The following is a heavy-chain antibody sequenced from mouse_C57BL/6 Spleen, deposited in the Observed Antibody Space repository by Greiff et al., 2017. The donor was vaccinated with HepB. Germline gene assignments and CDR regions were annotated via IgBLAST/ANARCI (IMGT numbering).Heavy chain of an antibody. V-gene: IGHV1-22*01. CDR1: GYTFTDYN. D-gene: IGHD1-1*01. Sequence: EVQLQQSGPELVKPGASVKMSCKASGYTFTDYNMHWVKQRHGKSLEWIGYINPNNGGTSYNQKFKGKATLTVNKSSSTAYMELRSLTSEDSAVYYCARWGYGSSYDYFDYWGQGTTLTVSS. J-gene: IGHJ2*01. CDR2: INPNNGGT. CDR3: ARWGYGSSYDYFDY.